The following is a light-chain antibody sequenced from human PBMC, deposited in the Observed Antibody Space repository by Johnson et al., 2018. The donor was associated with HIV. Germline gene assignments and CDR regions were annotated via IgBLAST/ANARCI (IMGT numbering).Light chain of an antibody. V-gene: IGLV1-51*01. J-gene: IGLJ1*01. CDR2: ANT. CDR3: GIWDSSLSAYV. Sequence: QSALTQPPSVSAAPAQKVTISCSGSSSNIGNNYVSWYQQLPGTAPKLLIYANTRRPSGIPDRFSGSKSGTSATLGLTGLLPGDEAEYCRGIWDSSLSAYVFGTGTKVTVL. CDR1: SSNIGNNY.